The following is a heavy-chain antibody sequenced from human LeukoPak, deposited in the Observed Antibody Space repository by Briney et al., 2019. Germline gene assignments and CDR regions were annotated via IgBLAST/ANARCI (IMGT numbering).Heavy chain of an antibody. V-gene: IGHV4-31*03. CDR3: AREDIFCSGGSCYTNSH. J-gene: IGHJ4*02. CDR2: IYYSGST. Sequence: PSETLSLTCTVSGGSISNAAYYWSWIRQHPGKGLEWIGYIYYSGSTYYNPSLKSRVTISVDTSKNQFSLKLSSVTAADTAVYYCAREDIFCSGGSCYTNSHWGQGTLVTVSS. D-gene: IGHD2-15*01. CDR1: GGSISNAAYY.